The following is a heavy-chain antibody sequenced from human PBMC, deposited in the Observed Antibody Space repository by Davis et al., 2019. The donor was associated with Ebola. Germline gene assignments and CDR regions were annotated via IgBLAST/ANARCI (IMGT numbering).Heavy chain of an antibody. CDR1: GFTFSSYW. D-gene: IGHD2-2*01. CDR2: IKQDGSEK. CDR3: ARDGEYQLLFFVYGMDV. Sequence: GGSLRLSCAASGFTFSSYWMSWVRQAPGKGLEWVANIKQDGSEKYYVDSVKGRFTISRDNAKNSLYLQMNSLRAEDTAVYYCARDGEYQLLFFVYGMDVWGQGTLVTVSS. V-gene: IGHV3-7*03. J-gene: IGHJ6*02.